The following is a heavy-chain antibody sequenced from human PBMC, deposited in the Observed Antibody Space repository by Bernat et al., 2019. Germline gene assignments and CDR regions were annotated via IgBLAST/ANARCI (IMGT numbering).Heavy chain of an antibody. J-gene: IGHJ1*01. Sequence: VQLVESGGGVVQPGGSLRLSCAASGFTFDDYAMHWVRQAPGKGLEWVSLISGDGGSTYYADSVKGRFTISRDNSKNSLYLQMNSLRTEDTALYYCASNEYYYDSSGYYPEYFQHWGQGTLVTVSS. V-gene: IGHV3-43*02. CDR2: ISGDGGST. CDR3: ASNEYYYDSSGYYPEYFQH. D-gene: IGHD3-22*01. CDR1: GFTFDDYA.